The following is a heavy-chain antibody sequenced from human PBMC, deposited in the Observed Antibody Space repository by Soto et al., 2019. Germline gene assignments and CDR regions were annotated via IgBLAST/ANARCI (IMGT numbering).Heavy chain of an antibody. J-gene: IGHJ4*02. CDR1: GGSISGYY. CDR2: VYRTGST. V-gene: IGHV4-59*01. CDR3: ARDILTAYYDY. Sequence: PSETLSLTCTVSGGSISGYYWTWVRQPPGKGLEWIGEVYRTGSTNYNPSLESRVIVSVDKSKNQFSLKLSSVTAADTAVYYCARDILTAYYDYWGQGTLVTVSS. D-gene: IGHD3-9*01.